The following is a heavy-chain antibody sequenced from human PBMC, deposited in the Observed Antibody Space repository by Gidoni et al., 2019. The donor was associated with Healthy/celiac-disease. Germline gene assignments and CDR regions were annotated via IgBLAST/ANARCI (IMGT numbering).Heavy chain of an antibody. J-gene: IGHJ2*01. CDR3: AKPSRDGYKFSLLGVGGGPTWYFDL. D-gene: IGHD3-16*01. Sequence: EVQLLESGGGLVQPGGSLRLSCAASGFTFSSYAMSWVRQAPGKGLEWVSAISGSGGSTYYADSVKGRFTISRDNSKNTLYLQMNSLRAEDTAVYYCAKPSRDGYKFSLLGVGGGPTWYFDLWGRGTLVTVSS. CDR1: GFTFSSYA. CDR2: ISGSGGST. V-gene: IGHV3-23*01.